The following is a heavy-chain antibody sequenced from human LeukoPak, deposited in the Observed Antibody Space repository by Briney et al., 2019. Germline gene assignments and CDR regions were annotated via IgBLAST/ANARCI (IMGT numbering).Heavy chain of an antibody. Sequence: SQTLSLTCTVSGGSISSGSYYWSWIRQPAGKGLEWIGRVYTSGSTNYNPSLKSRVTILVDTSKNQFSLKLSSVTAADTAVYFCASLISSWDAFDIWGQGTMVTVSS. V-gene: IGHV4-61*02. CDR3: ASLISSWDAFDI. D-gene: IGHD6-6*01. J-gene: IGHJ3*02. CDR1: GGSISSGSYY. CDR2: VYTSGST.